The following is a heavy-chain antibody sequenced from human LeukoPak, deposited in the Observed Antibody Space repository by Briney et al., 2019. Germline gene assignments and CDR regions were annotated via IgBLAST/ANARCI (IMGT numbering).Heavy chain of an antibody. CDR2: IYYSGST. CDR3: ATSYSFYYDSSGYYPGEGS. V-gene: IGHV4-30-4*01. CDR1: GGSISSGDYY. D-gene: IGHD3-22*01. Sequence: SETLSLTCTVSGGSISSGDYYWSWIRQPPGKGLEWIGYIYYSGSTYYNPSLKSRVTISVDTSKNQFSLKLSSVTAADTAVYYCATSYSFYYDSSGYYPGEGSWGQGTLVTVSS. J-gene: IGHJ4*02.